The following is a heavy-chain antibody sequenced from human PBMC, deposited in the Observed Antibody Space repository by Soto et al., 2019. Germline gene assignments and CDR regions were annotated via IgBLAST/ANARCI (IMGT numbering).Heavy chain of an antibody. Sequence: QVQLQQWGAGLLKPSETLSLTCAVYGGSFSAYYWIWIRQPPGKGLEWIGEINHSGSTTYNPSLKSRVTIAVDRSKNQFSLKLGSVTAADTALYYCARGVGYAGVDYWGQGTLVTVSS. J-gene: IGHJ4*02. CDR3: ARGVGYAGVDY. D-gene: IGHD5-12*01. V-gene: IGHV4-34*01. CDR1: GGSFSAYY. CDR2: INHSGST.